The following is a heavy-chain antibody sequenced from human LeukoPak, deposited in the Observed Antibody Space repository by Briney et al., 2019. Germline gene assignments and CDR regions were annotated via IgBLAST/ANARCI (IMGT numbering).Heavy chain of an antibody. CDR1: GFTSSSYG. CDR2: ISYDGSNK. D-gene: IGHD3-22*01. Sequence: PGRSLRLSCAASGFTSSSYGMHWVRQAPGKGLEWVAVISYDGSNKYYADSVKGRFTISRDNSKNTLYLQMNSLRAEDTAVYYCAKEVLVVITQDGAFDIWGQGTMVTVSS. V-gene: IGHV3-30*18. CDR3: AKEVLVVITQDGAFDI. J-gene: IGHJ3*02.